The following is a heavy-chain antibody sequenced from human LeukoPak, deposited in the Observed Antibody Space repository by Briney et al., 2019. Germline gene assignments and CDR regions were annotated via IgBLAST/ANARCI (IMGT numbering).Heavy chain of an antibody. CDR2: IYSSGNT. CDR3: ARELSNYDILTGYYISDWFDP. CDR1: GDSISSSGYY. J-gene: IGHJ5*02. D-gene: IGHD3-9*01. Sequence: SETLSLTCTVSGDSISSSGYYWGWVRQSPGKGLEWIGNIYSSGNTYYNASLKSRVTMYIDTSKNQFSLKLSSVTAADTAMYYCARELSNYDILTGYYISDWFDPWGQGTLVTVSS. V-gene: IGHV4-39*02.